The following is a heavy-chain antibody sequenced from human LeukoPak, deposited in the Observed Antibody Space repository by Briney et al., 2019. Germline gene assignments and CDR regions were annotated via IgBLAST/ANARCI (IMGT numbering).Heavy chain of an antibody. J-gene: IGHJ4*02. Sequence: GGSLRLSCTTSGFTFSYYWMSWVRQAPGKGLEWVSYISSSDSTIYYADSVKGRFTISRDNAKNSLYLQMNGLRAEDTAVYYCARGLWAHIDYWGQGTLLTVSS. D-gene: IGHD3-10*01. CDR3: ARGLWAHIDY. CDR1: GFTFSYYW. CDR2: ISSSDSTI. V-gene: IGHV3-48*04.